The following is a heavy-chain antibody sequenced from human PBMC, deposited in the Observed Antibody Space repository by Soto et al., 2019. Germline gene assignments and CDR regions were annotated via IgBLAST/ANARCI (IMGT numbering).Heavy chain of an antibody. J-gene: IGHJ6*03. V-gene: IGHV4-59*08. CDR2: IYYSGST. Sequence: SETLSLTCTVSGGSISSYYWSWIRQPPGKGLEWIGYIYYSGSTNYNPSLKSRVTISVDTSKNQFSLKLSSVTAADTAVYYCARHESSGWYGVQGGWREYYYYYYMDVWGKGTTVTVSS. D-gene: IGHD6-19*01. CDR3: ARHESSGWYGVQGGWREYYYYYYMDV. CDR1: GGSISSYY.